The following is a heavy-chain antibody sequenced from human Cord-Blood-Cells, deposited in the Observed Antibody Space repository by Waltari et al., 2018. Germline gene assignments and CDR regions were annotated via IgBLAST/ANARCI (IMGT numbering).Heavy chain of an antibody. V-gene: IGHV3-13*01. CDR2: IGTAGDT. CDR3: AREDPVAGTFDY. J-gene: IGHJ4*02. D-gene: IGHD6-19*01. CDR1: GSTFCRYA. Sequence: EVQLVESGGGLVQPGGSLRLSCAASGSTFCRYAMQWVRQATGKGLEWVSAIGTAGDTYYPGSVKGRFTISRENAKNSLYLQMNSLRAGDTAVYYCAREDPVAGTFDYWGQGTLVTVSS.